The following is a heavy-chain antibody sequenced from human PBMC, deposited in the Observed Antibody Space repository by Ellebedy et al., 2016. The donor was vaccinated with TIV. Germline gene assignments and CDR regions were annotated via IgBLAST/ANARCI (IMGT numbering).Heavy chain of an antibody. CDR3: AKDQIGGDGRWVFDI. CDR2: INGRGGTT. J-gene: IGHJ3*02. CDR1: GFTFVSHA. Sequence: GESLKISCAASGFTFVSHAMTWVRQAPGTGLEWVSAINGRGGTTYYADSVKGRFTISRDNSENTLYLQMNNLRAEDTAIYYCAKDQIGGDGRWVFDIWGQGTMVTVSS. D-gene: IGHD3-16*01. V-gene: IGHV3-23*01.